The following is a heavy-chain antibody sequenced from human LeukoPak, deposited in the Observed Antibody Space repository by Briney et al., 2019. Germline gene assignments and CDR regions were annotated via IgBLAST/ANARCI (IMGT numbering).Heavy chain of an antibody. J-gene: IGHJ4*02. CDR2: INPSAGST. CDR1: GYTSTTYY. V-gene: IGHV1-46*01. CDR3: ARDRGGWYFDY. D-gene: IGHD6-19*01. Sequence: ASVKVSCKASGYTSTTYYIHWVRQAPGQGLEWMGIINPSAGSTNYAQKFQGRATMTRDTSTSTLYMELSSLRSEDTAVYYCARDRGGWYFDYWGQGTLVTVSS.